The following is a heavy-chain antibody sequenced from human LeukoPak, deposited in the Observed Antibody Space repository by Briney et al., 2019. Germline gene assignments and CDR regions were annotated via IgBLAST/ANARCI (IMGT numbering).Heavy chain of an antibody. D-gene: IGHD5-18*01. CDR2: FIPILGIA. CDR1: EGTLSSYA. J-gene: IGHJ3*02. V-gene: IGHV1-69*04. Sequence: SVKFSGRASEGTLSSYAITGWDQALGQGLEWLGRFIPILGIANYAQKFQGRVTITADKSMSTAYMELSSLRSEDTAVYYCAILVDTAMVTVDDAFDIWGQGTMVTVSS. CDR3: AILVDTAMVTVDDAFDI.